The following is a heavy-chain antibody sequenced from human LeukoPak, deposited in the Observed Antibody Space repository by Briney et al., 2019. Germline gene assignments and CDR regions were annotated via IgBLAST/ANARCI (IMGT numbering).Heavy chain of an antibody. V-gene: IGHV3-23*01. CDR1: GFTFSSYA. D-gene: IGHD3-3*01. CDR2: INGSGGST. CDR3: AKYSTRETFFGDY. Sequence: PGGSLRLSCAASGFTFSSYAMSWVRQAPGKGLEWVSDINGSGGSTYYTDSVRGRFTISRDNSENTLYLQMNSLRAEDTAVYYCAKYSTRETFFGDYWGQGTLIAVSS. J-gene: IGHJ4*02.